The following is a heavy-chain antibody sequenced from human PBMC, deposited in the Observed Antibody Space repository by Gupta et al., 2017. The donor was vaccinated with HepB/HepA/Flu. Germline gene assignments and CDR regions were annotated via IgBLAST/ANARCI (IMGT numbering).Heavy chain of an antibody. Sequence: GAEVKKPGASVKVSCKASGYTFTGYYMHWVRQAPGQGLEWMGWINPNSGGTNYAQKFQGWVTMTRDTSISTAYMELSRLRPDDTAIYYCARDIAVAGAPHEYGMDVWGQGTTVTVSS. CDR3: ARDIAVAGAPHEYGMDV. D-gene: IGHD6-19*01. V-gene: IGHV1-2*04. J-gene: IGHJ6*02. CDR1: GYTFTGYY. CDR2: INPNSGGT.